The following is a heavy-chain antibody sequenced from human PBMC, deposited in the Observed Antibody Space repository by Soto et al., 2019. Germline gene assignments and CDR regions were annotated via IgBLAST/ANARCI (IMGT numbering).Heavy chain of an antibody. J-gene: IGHJ4*02. Sequence: QVQLVESGGGVVQPGKSLRLSCTASGFCFSSYPMHWVRQAPGKGLEWVAVILYDGTNKYYADSVKGRFTISRDNSKNTLYLQMNSLRTEDTAVYYCAREGEGWNYMGYWGQGTLVTVSS. V-gene: IGHV3-30-3*01. CDR2: ILYDGTNK. D-gene: IGHD3-16*01. CDR3: AREGEGWNYMGY. CDR1: GFCFSSYP.